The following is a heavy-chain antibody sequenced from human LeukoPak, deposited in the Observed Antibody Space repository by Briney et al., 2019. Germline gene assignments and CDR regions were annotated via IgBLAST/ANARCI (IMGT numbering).Heavy chain of an antibody. J-gene: IGHJ3*02. V-gene: IGHV1-2*02. Sequence: ASVKVSCKASGYTFTGYFMHWVRQAPGQGLEWMGWINPNSGGTNYAQKFQGRVTMTRDTSISTAYMELSRLRSDDTAVYYCARDWGHSDAFDIWGQGTMVTVSS. CDR2: INPNSGGT. D-gene: IGHD3-16*01. CDR1: GYTFTGYF. CDR3: ARDWGHSDAFDI.